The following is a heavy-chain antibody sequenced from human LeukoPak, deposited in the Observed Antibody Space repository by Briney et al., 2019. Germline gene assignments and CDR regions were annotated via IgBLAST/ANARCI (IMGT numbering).Heavy chain of an antibody. CDR1: GISVGSNY. CDR3: AELGITMIGGV. Sequence: PGGSLRLSCAASGISVGSNYMSWVRQAPGMGLEWVSILYTSGSTSYADSVKGRFTISRDNSKNTLYLQMNNLRVEDTAVYYCAELGITMIGGVWGKGTTVTISS. D-gene: IGHD3-10*02. V-gene: IGHV3-66*01. CDR2: LYTSGST. J-gene: IGHJ6*04.